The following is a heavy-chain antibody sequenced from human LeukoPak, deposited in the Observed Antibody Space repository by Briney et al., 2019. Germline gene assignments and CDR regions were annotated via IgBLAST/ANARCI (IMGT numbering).Heavy chain of an antibody. CDR1: GITLSNYG. CDR2: LSGSGGST. Sequence: GGSLRLSCAVSGITLSNYGMTWVRQAPGKGLEWVAGLSGSGGSTNYTDSVKGRFTISRDNAKNTLYLQMNSLRAEDTAVYFCAKRGVVIRVILVGFHKEAYYFDSWGQGVLVTVSS. D-gene: IGHD3-22*01. V-gene: IGHV3-23*01. CDR3: AKRGVVIRVILVGFHKEAYYFDS. J-gene: IGHJ4*02.